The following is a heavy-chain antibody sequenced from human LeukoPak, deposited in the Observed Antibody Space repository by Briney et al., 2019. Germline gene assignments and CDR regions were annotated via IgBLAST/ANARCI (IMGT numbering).Heavy chain of an antibody. J-gene: IGHJ5*02. CDR1: GGSFSGYY. Sequence: SETLSLTCAVYGGSFSGYYWSWIRQPPGKGLEWIGEINHSGSTNYNPPLKSRVTISVDTSKNQFSLKLSSVTAADTAIYYCARGPLTVTRGFDPWGQGTLVTVSS. V-gene: IGHV4-34*01. D-gene: IGHD4-17*01. CDR2: INHSGST. CDR3: ARGPLTVTRGFDP.